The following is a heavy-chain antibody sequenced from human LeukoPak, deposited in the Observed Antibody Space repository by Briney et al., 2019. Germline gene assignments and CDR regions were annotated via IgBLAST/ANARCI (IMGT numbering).Heavy chain of an antibody. CDR1: GFTFSSYW. CDR2: IKQDGSEK. Sequence: PGGSLRLSCAASGFTFSSYWMSWVRQAPGKGLEWVANIKQDGSEKYYVDSVKGRFTISRDNAKNSLYLQMNSLRAEDTAVYYCARASTYYYESSGYFSPLYYYYDMDVWGQGTTVTVSS. J-gene: IGHJ6*02. D-gene: IGHD3-22*01. CDR3: ARASTYYYESSGYFSPLYYYYDMDV. V-gene: IGHV3-7*04.